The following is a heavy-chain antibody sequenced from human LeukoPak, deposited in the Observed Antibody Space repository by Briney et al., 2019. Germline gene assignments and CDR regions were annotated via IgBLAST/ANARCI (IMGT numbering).Heavy chain of an antibody. Sequence: GGSLRLSCAASGFTFSTYAMSWVRQAPGKGLEWVSVISDSGAITLYADSVKGRFTISRDNSKNTLYVQMNSLRPEDTAIYYCARARGDSSPASRYFDYWGQGAPVTVSS. CDR3: ARARGDSSPASRYFDY. D-gene: IGHD5-18*01. CDR1: GFTFSTYA. CDR2: ISDSGAIT. V-gene: IGHV3-23*01. J-gene: IGHJ4*02.